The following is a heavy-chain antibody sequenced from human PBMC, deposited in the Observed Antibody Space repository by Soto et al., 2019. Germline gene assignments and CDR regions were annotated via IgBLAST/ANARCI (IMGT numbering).Heavy chain of an antibody. Sequence: GGSLRLSCAASGFTFSSYVMTWVRQAPGKGLQWVSASSGGADSTYYADSVKGRSTISRDNSKNTLHLQMRSLKAEDTALYYCAKEGPWREYDYWGQGTLVTVSS. J-gene: IGHJ4*02. CDR1: GFTFSSYV. V-gene: IGHV3-23*01. D-gene: IGHD5-12*01. CDR3: AKEGPWREYDY. CDR2: SSGGADST.